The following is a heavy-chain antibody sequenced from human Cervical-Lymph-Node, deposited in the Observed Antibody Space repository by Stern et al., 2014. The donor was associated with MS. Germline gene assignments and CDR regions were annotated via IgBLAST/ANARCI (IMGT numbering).Heavy chain of an antibody. Sequence: EVQLLQSGGGLIQPGGSLRLSCAASGFTVSTKYMSWVRQAPGTGLEWVSTIYSADSAYYADSVKGRFTISRDNSKNTVYLQMNSLRAEDTAKYYCARTTFTHFDYWGQGTLVTVSS. V-gene: IGHV3-53*01. J-gene: IGHJ4*02. CDR2: IYSADSA. CDR3: ARTTFTHFDY. D-gene: IGHD1-1*01. CDR1: GFTVSTKY.